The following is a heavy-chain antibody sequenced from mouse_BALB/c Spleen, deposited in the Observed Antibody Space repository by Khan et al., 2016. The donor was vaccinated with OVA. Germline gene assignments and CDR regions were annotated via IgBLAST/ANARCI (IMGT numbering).Heavy chain of an antibody. D-gene: IGHD2-3*01. V-gene: IGHV3-2*02. CDR3: ARDGSRYNYAMDY. CDR2: ISSSGST. CDR1: GYSITSDYA. J-gene: IGHJ4*01. Sequence: EVQLQESGPGLVKPSQSLSLTCTVTGYSITSDYAWNWIRQFPGNKLEWMGYISSSGSTNYNPALKSRISITRDTYKNKFFLQLNSVTPEDTATYYCARDGSRYNYAMDYWGQGTAVTVSS.